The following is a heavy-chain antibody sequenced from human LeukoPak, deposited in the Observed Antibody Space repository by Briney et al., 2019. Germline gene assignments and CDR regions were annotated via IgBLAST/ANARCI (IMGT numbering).Heavy chain of an antibody. CDR3: ARVAAAAGIAPDWFDP. V-gene: IGHV4-59*08. J-gene: IGHJ5*02. D-gene: IGHD6-13*01. CDR1: GGSISSYY. CDR2: IYYSGST. Sequence: SETLSLTCTVSGGSISSYYWSWIRQPPGKGLEWIGYIYYSGSTNYNPSLKSRVTMSVDTSKNQFSLKLSSVIAADTAVYYCARVAAAAGIAPDWFDPWGQGTLVTVSS.